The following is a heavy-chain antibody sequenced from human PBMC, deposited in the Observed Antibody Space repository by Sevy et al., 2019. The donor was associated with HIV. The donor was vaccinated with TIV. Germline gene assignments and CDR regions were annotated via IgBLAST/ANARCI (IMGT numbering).Heavy chain of an antibody. D-gene: IGHD3-16*01. V-gene: IGHV3-53*01. CDR3: VGADSPNQGDF. J-gene: IGHJ4*02. CDR2: IYSDGTT. CDR1: GFTVSRNF. Sequence: GGSLRLSCAASGFTVSRNFMSWIRQAPGKGLEWVSIIYSDGTTFYADSVKGRFTISRDNSRNTLYLQMNTLRAEDTAVYYCVGADSPNQGDFWGQGTLVTVSS.